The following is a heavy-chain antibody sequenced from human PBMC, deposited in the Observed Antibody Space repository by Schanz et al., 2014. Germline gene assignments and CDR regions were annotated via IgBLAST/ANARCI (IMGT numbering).Heavy chain of an antibody. V-gene: IGHV1-18*01. J-gene: IGHJ6*03. CDR3: ARLGTGMAVAGSVIDSYYYYMDV. CDR2: ISGSNGNT. Sequence: QVQLVQSGAEVRKPGASVKVSCKASGYTFISYGISWVRQAPGQGLEWLGWISGSNGNTNYAQKVQGRVTMTTDTATATAYMELISRRSEDTAVYYCARLGTGMAVAGSVIDSYYYYMDVWGEGTTVTVSS. D-gene: IGHD6-19*01. CDR1: GYTFISYG.